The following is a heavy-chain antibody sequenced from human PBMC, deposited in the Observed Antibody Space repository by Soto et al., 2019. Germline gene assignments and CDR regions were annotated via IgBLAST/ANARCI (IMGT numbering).Heavy chain of an antibody. Sequence: PPETLSLTCTVSGGSISSISYYWGWIRQPPGKGLEWIGSIYYSGSTYYNPSLKSRVTISVDTSKNQFSLKLSSVTAADTAVYYCARNLGDYYDSSGYLKPVDYWGQGTLVTVSS. V-gene: IGHV4-39*01. J-gene: IGHJ4*02. CDR3: ARNLGDYYDSSGYLKPVDY. CDR1: GGSISSISYY. D-gene: IGHD3-22*01. CDR2: IYYSGST.